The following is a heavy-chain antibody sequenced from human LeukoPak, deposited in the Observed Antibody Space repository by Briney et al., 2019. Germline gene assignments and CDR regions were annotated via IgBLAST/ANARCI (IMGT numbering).Heavy chain of an antibody. CDR1: GGTFSSYA. Sequence: ASVKVSCKASGGTFSSYAISWVRQAPGQGLEWMGGIIPIFGTANYAQKFQGRVTITADESTSTAYMELSSLRSEDTAVYYCARGGHAMTDAFDIWGQGTMVTVSS. D-gene: IGHD2-2*01. V-gene: IGHV1-69*13. J-gene: IGHJ3*02. CDR2: IIPIFGTA. CDR3: ARGGHAMTDAFDI.